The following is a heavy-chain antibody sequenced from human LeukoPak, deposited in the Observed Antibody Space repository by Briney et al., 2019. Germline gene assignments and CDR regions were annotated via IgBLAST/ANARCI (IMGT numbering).Heavy chain of an antibody. V-gene: IGHV3-74*01. CDR3: ARGEKSWINGFDL. D-gene: IGHD2-8*01. Sequence: GGSLRLSCAASGFTFSSHWMHWVRHAPGKGLVWVSRINSDGSGTIYADSVKGRFTISRDNAKNTLDPQMNSLRAEDTAVYNCARGEKSWINGFDLWGQGTLVTVSS. J-gene: IGHJ4*02. CDR1: GFTFSSHW. CDR2: INSDGSGT.